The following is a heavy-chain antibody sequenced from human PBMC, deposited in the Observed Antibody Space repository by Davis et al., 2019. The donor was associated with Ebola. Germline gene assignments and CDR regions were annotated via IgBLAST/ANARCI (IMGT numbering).Heavy chain of an antibody. J-gene: IGHJ5*02. CDR2: ISYDGSNK. CDR1: GFTFSSYG. D-gene: IGHD1-26*01. CDR3: AKGPPGAVGAKTKRWFDP. Sequence: GASLKISCAASGFTFSSYGLHWVRQAPGKGLEWVAVISYDGSNKYYADSVKGRFNISRDNSKNTLYLQMNSLRAEDAAVYYCAKGPPGAVGAKTKRWFDPWGQGTLVTVSS. V-gene: IGHV3-30*18.